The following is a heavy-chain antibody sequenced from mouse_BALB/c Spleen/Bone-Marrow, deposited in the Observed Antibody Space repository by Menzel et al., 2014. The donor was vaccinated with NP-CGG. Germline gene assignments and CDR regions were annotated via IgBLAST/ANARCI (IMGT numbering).Heavy chain of an antibody. CDR1: GYSFIDYY. D-gene: IGHD2-4*01. V-gene: IGHV1-84*02. CDR2: IYPGSGNS. Sequence: QVHVKQSGPELVKPGASVKISCKASGYSFIDYYINWVKQKPGQGLEWIGWIYPGSGNSKNNEKFKGKATLTVDTSSSTAYMQLSSLTSEDTAVYFCARDDYDYFDYWGQGTTLTVSS. CDR3: ARDDYDYFDY. J-gene: IGHJ2*01.